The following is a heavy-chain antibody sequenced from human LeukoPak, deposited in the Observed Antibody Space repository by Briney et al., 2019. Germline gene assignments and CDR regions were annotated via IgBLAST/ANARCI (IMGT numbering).Heavy chain of an antibody. V-gene: IGHV3-7*01. CDR2: VKQDGSEK. Sequence: GGSLRLSCAASGFTLSDYRMSWVRQAPGRGLEWVANVKQDGSEKYYVDSVKGRFTISRDNAKNSLYLQMNSLRAEDTAVYYCARDRTTYSGYGRWGQGTLVTVSS. CDR1: GFTLSDYR. CDR3: ARDRTTYSGYGR. D-gene: IGHD5-12*01. J-gene: IGHJ4*02.